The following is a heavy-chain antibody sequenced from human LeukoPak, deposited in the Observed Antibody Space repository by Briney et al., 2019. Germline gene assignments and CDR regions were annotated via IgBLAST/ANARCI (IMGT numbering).Heavy chain of an antibody. CDR3: AGAGNYYDSSGYRFDY. D-gene: IGHD3-22*01. CDR1: GGSISSYY. J-gene: IGHJ4*02. V-gene: IGHV4-4*07. CDR2: IYTSGST. Sequence: PSETLSLTCTVSGGSISSYYWSWIRQPAGKGLDWIGRIYTSGSTNYNPSLKSRVTMSVDTSKNQFSLKLSSVTAADTAVYYCAGAGNYYDSSGYRFDYWGQGTLVTVSS.